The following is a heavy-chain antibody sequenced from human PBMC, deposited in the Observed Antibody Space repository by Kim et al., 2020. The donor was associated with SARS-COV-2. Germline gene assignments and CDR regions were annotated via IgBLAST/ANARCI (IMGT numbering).Heavy chain of an antibody. J-gene: IGHJ6*02. V-gene: IGHV3-33*05. D-gene: IGHD6-13*01. CDR1: GFTFSSYG. CDR3: ARGQQLADYYYYGMDV. Sequence: GGSLRLSCAASGFTFSSYGMHWVRQAPGKGLEWVAVISYDGSNKYYADSVKGRFTISRDNSKNTLYLQMNSLRAEDTAVYYCARGQQLADYYYYGMDVWGQGTTVTVSS. CDR2: ISYDGSNK.